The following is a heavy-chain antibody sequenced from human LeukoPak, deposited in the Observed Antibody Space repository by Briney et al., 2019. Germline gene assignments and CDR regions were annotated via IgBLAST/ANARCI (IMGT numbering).Heavy chain of an antibody. J-gene: IGHJ4*02. CDR3: ARGSRVDCTNGVCFGFRFPLDY. Sequence: ASVKVSCKASGYTFTSYYMHWVRQAPGQGLEWMGIINPSGGSTSYAQKFQGRVTMTRDMSTSTVYMELSSLRSEDTAVYYCARGSRVDCTNGVCFGFRFPLDYWGQGTLVTVSS. V-gene: IGHV1-46*01. CDR2: INPSGGST. CDR1: GYTFTSYY. D-gene: IGHD2-8*01.